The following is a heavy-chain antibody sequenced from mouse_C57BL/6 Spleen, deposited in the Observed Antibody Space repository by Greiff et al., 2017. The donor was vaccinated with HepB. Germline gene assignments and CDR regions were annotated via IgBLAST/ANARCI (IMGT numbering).Heavy chain of an antibody. CDR2: IWSGGST. D-gene: IGHD4-1*01. CDR3: ARNGLGPGYYAMDY. J-gene: IGHJ4*01. CDR1: GFSLTSYG. Sequence: VQLVESGPGLVQPSQSLSITCTVSGFSLTSYGVHWVRQSPGKGLEWLGVIWSGGSTDYNAAFISRLSISKDNSKSQVFFKMNSLQADDTAIYYCARNGLGPGYYAMDYWGQGTSVTVSS. V-gene: IGHV2-2*01.